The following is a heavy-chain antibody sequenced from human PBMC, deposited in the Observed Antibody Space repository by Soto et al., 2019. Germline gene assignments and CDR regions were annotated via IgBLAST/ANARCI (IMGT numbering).Heavy chain of an antibody. CDR2: NSAYNGNT. D-gene: IGHD5-12*01. J-gene: IGHJ6*02. CDR3: ARATWWLRAEGSHMDV. Sequence: QVQLVQSGAEVKKPGASVKVSCKASGYTFTSYGISWVRQAPGQGLEWMGWNSAYNGNTNYAQKLKGRVTMTTDTSTSTAYMELGSLRSDDTAVYYCARATWWLRAEGSHMDVWGQGTTVTVSS. CDR1: GYTFTSYG. V-gene: IGHV1-18*01.